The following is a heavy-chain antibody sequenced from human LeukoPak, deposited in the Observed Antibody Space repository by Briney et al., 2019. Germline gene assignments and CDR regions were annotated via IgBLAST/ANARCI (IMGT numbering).Heavy chain of an antibody. Sequence: SETLSLTCTVSGGSISSSSYYWGWIRQPPGKGLEWIGSIYYRGSTYYNPSLKSRVTISVDTSKNQFSLKLSSVTAADTAVYYCARRYSSSWYVWFDPWGQGTLVTVSS. V-gene: IGHV4-39*01. D-gene: IGHD6-13*01. CDR3: ARRYSSSWYVWFDP. CDR1: GGSISSSSYY. J-gene: IGHJ5*02. CDR2: IYYRGST.